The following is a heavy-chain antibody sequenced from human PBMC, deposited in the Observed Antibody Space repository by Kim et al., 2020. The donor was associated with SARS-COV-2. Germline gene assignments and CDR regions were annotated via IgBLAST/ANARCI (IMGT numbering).Heavy chain of an antibody. Sequence: SETLSLTCTVSGGSISSGSYYWGWIRQPPGKGLEWIANIYYTGITNYNPSLKSRVTISVDTSENQFSLKLSSVTAADTAVYYCTRWARTLIIGGPNAFDIWGQGTMVTVSS. CDR2: IYYTGIT. J-gene: IGHJ3*02. CDR1: GGSISSGSYY. CDR3: TRWARTLIIGGPNAFDI. V-gene: IGHV4-39*07.